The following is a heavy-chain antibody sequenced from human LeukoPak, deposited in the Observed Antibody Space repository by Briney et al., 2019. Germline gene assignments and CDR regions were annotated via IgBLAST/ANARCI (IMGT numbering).Heavy chain of an antibody. D-gene: IGHD2-15*01. CDR3: ARDHCRCYSFVD. CDR1: GFTFSSYA. V-gene: IGHV3-23*01. CDR2: ISGSGGST. Sequence: GGSLRLSCAASGFTFSSYAMSWVRQAPGKGLEWVSAISGSGGSTYYADSVKGRFTISGDNSKNTLYLQMNSLRAEDTAVYYCARDHCRCYSFVDWGRGTLVTVSS. J-gene: IGHJ4*02.